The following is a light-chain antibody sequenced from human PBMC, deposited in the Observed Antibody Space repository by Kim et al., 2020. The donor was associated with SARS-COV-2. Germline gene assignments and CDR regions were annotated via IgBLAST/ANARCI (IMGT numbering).Light chain of an antibody. Sequence: SGALGQTARITCGGNNIGSKKVHWYQQKPGQAPVLVIYRDSNRPSGIPERFSGSNSGKTATLTISRAQAGDEADYYCQVWDSSTVVFGGGTQLTVL. CDR3: QVWDSSTVV. V-gene: IGLV3-9*01. CDR2: RDS. J-gene: IGLJ2*01. CDR1: NIGSKK.